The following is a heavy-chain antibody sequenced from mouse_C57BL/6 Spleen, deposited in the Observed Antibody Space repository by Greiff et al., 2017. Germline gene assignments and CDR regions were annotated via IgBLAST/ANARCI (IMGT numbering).Heavy chain of an antibody. J-gene: IGHJ4*01. CDR2: IWSDGST. CDR1: GFSLTSYG. D-gene: IGHD2-5*01. V-gene: IGHV2-6-1*01. CDR3: ARQIDSNSYAMDY. Sequence: QVQLQQSGPGLVAPSQSLSITCTVSGFSLTSYGVHWVRQPPGKGLEWLVVIWSDGSTTYNSALKSRLSISKDNSKSQVFLKMNSLQTDDTAMYYCARQIDSNSYAMDYWGQGTSVTVSS.